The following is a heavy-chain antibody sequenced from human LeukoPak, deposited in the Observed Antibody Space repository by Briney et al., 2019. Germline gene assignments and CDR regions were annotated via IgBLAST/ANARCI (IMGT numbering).Heavy chain of an antibody. V-gene: IGHV1-69*05. J-gene: IGHJ6*04. CDR1: GGTFSSYA. Sequence: SVKVSCKASGGTFSSYAISWVRQAPGQGLEWMGGIIPIFGTANYAQKFQGRVTITTDESTSTAYMELSSLRSEDTAVYYCARDGDGGYGEGMDVWGKGTTVTVSS. CDR3: ARDGDGGYGEGMDV. CDR2: IIPIFGTA. D-gene: IGHD5-12*01.